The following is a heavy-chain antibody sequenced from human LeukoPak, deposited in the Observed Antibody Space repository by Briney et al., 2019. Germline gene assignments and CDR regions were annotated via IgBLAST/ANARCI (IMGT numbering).Heavy chain of an antibody. Sequence: SETLSLTCTVSGGSISTYYWSWIRQPPGKGLQWIGYIYYSGSTNYNPSLKSRVTISVDTSKNQFSLKLSSVTAADTAAYYCARSQAYCSSTTCYVNWFDPWGQGTLVTVSS. D-gene: IGHD2-2*01. CDR1: GGSISTYY. V-gene: IGHV4-59*01. CDR3: ARSQAYCSSTTCYVNWFDP. J-gene: IGHJ5*02. CDR2: IYYSGST.